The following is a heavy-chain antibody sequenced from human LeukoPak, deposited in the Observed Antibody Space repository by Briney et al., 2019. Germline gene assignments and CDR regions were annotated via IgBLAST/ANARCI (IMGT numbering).Heavy chain of an antibody. CDR1: GFTVSTNY. CDR3: ARDIIAVAGMPLHY. V-gene: IGHV3-53*01. J-gene: IGHJ4*02. CDR2: IYSGGST. Sequence: GGSLRLSCVASGFTVSTNYMSWVRQAPGKGLEWVSVIYSGGSTYYADSVKGRFTISRDNSKNTLYLQMNSLRAEDTAVYYCARDIIAVAGMPLHYCGQGTLVTVSS. D-gene: IGHD6-19*01.